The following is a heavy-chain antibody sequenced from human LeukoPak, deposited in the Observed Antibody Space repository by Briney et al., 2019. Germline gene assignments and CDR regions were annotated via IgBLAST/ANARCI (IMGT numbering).Heavy chain of an antibody. J-gene: IGHJ6*02. V-gene: IGHV1-2*02. CDR3: ARHRATTHYYGMDV. Sequence: ASVKVSCKASGYTFTGYYMHWVRQAPGQGLEWMGWVNPRNDGTDYAPKFQGRVTMASDTSISTASMELTRLTSGDTAVYYCARHRATTHYYGMDVWGQGTTVTVSS. CDR2: VNPRNDGT. D-gene: IGHD1-7*01. CDR1: GYTFTGYY.